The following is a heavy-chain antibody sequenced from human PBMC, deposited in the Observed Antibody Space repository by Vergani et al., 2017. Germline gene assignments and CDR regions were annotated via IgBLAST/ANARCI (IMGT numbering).Heavy chain of an antibody. V-gene: IGHV3-48*02. J-gene: IGHJ1*01. Sequence: EVQLVESGGGLVQPGGSLRLSCAASGFNFSSYNMNWVRQAPGKGLEWISYVSSTSRRQSYADSVKGRFTISRDNAKTTLYLQMNSLRDEDRGVYYCARISGGSAPYLHYWGQGTLVTVAS. CDR2: VSSTSRRQ. CDR3: ARISGGSAPYLHY. CDR1: GFNFSSYN. D-gene: IGHD2-15*01.